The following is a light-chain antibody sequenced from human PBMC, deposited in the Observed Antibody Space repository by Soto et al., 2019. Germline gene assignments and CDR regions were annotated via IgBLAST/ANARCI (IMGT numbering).Light chain of an antibody. Sequence: NFMLTQPHSVSESPGKTVTISCTRSSGSIASNYVQWYQQRPGSSPTTVIYEDNQRPSGVPDRFSGSIDSSSNSASLTISGPKTEDEADYYCQSYDSSNQGVFGGGTKLTVL. CDR3: QSYDSSNQGV. CDR2: EDN. CDR1: SGSIASNY. J-gene: IGLJ3*02. V-gene: IGLV6-57*01.